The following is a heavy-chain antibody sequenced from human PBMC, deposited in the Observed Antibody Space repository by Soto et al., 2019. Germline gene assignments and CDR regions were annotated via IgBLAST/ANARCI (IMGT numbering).Heavy chain of an antibody. V-gene: IGHV3-23*01. CDR1: GFTFSSYA. J-gene: IGHJ5*02. CDR3: AKDTVATIAENWFDP. CDR2: ISGSGGST. D-gene: IGHD5-12*01. Sequence: GGSLRLSCAASGFTFSSYAMSWVRQAPGKGLEWVSAISGSGGSTYYADSVKGRFTISRDNSKNTLYLQMNSLRAEGTAVYYCAKDTVATIAENWFDPWGQGTLVTVSS.